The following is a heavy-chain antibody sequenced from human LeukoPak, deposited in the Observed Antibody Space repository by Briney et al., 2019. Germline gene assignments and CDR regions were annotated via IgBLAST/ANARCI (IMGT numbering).Heavy chain of an antibody. CDR3: ARHRGSSSFPGACDY. CDR2: IYYSGST. CDR1: GGSFSGYY. J-gene: IGHJ4*02. D-gene: IGHD6-6*01. V-gene: IGHV4-34*01. Sequence: SETLSLTCAVYGGSFSGYYWSWIRQPPGKGLEWIGSIYYSGSTYYNPSLKSRVTISVDTSKNQFSLKLSSVTAADTAVYYCARHRGSSSFPGACDYWGQGTLVTVSS.